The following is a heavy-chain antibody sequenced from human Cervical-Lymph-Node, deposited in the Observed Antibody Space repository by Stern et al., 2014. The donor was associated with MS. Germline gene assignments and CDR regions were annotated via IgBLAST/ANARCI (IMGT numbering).Heavy chain of an antibody. Sequence: VQLGESGGGLVKPGGSLRLSCVASGFSFSDHYMSWIRQAPGKGLECMSYISGGGTFVNYADSVKGRFTIPRDNAKDSLYLQMDSLRAEDTAVYYCSREPRLTDYWGQGTLVSVSS. CDR2: ISGGGTFV. J-gene: IGHJ4*02. CDR1: GFSFSDHY. D-gene: IGHD2-21*01. V-gene: IGHV3-11*01. CDR3: SREPRLTDY.